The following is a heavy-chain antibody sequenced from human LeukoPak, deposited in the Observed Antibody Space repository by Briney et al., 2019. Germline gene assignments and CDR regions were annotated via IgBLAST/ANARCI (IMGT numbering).Heavy chain of an antibody. CDR3: GRDYGSGSPLDY. V-gene: IGHV4-4*07. Sequence: SETLSLTWTVSGGSINNYYWSWIRQPAGKGLEWIGRIYTSGNTNYNPSLRSRVTMSVDTSKNQFSLKLSSVTAADTALYYCGRDYGSGSPLDYWGQGTLVTVSS. J-gene: IGHJ4*02. CDR1: GGSINNYY. D-gene: IGHD3-10*01. CDR2: IYTSGNT.